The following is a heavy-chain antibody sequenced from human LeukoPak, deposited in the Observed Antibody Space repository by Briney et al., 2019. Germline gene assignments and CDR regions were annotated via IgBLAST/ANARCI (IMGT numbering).Heavy chain of an antibody. Sequence: GGSLRLSCAASGFTFSSYAMSWVRQAPGKGLEWVSAISGSGGSTYYADSVKGRFTIFRDNSKNTLYLQMNSLRAEDTAVYYCAKQGRFGGGSFDYWGQGTLVTVSS. CDR3: AKQGRFGGGSFDY. V-gene: IGHV3-23*01. CDR1: GFTFSSYA. J-gene: IGHJ4*02. D-gene: IGHD3-10*01. CDR2: ISGSGGST.